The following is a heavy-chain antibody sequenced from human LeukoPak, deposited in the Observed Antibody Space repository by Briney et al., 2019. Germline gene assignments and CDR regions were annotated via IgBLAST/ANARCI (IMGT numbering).Heavy chain of an antibody. J-gene: IGHJ4*02. CDR2: IYTSGST. CDR1: GGSISSYY. CDR3: ARDGYSSGWPFDY. Sequence: SETLSLTCTVSGGSISSYYWRWIRQPAGKGLEWIGRIYTSGSTNYNPSLKSRVTMSVDTSKNQFSLKRSSVTAADTAVYYCARDGYSSGWPFDYWGQGTLVTVSS. D-gene: IGHD6-19*01. V-gene: IGHV4-4*07.